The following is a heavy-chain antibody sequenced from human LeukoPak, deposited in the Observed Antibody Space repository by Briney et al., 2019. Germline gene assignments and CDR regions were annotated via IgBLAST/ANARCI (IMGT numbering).Heavy chain of an antibody. CDR1: GFSFSSYW. V-gene: IGHV3-7*01. D-gene: IGHD3-16*02. CDR3: ARDFFAFGGVIALLDY. J-gene: IGHJ4*02. Sequence: GGSLRLSCAASGFSFSSYWMSWVRQAPGKGLEWVANIKQDGNEKYYVDSVKGRFPISRDNDKNSLYLQMNSLRAEDTAVYYCARDFFAFGGVIALLDYWGQGTLVTVSS. CDR2: IKQDGNEK.